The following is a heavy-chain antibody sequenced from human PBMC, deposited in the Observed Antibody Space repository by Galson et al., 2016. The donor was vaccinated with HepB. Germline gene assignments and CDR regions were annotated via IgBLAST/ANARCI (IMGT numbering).Heavy chain of an antibody. CDR1: GDFFSSYF. D-gene: IGHD2-2*01. CDR2: IYYTGDT. J-gene: IGHJ3*02. V-gene: IGHV4-59*01. Sequence: ETLSLTCTVSGDFFSSYFWSWVRQPPGKGLEWIADIYYTGDTNYNSSLKSRATVSIDPSRKQLSLKLTSVTAADTAVYYCARMPPVRRRNNAFDIWGQGTMVTVSS. CDR3: ARMPPVRRRNNAFDI.